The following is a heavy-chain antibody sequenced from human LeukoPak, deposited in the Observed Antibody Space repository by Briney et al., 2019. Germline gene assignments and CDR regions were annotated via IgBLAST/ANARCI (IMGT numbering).Heavy chain of an antibody. J-gene: IGHJ4*02. CDR3: AKGDYYDSSGYYRRTFDY. V-gene: IGHV3-23*01. CDR2: ISSSGDTT. D-gene: IGHD3-22*01. CDR1: GFTFSSYM. Sequence: PGGSLRLSCAASGFTFSSYMMNWVRQAPGRGLEWVSYISSSGDTTYYANSVKGRFTISRDNSKNTLYLQMNSLRAEDTAVYYCAKGDYYDSSGYYRRTFDYWGQGTLVTVSS.